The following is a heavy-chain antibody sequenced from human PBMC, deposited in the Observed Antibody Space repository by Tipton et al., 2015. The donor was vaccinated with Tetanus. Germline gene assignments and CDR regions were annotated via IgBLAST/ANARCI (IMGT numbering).Heavy chain of an antibody. D-gene: IGHD3-16*01. Sequence: TLSLTCAVYGGSFSGYYWSWIRQPPGKGLEWIGSIYYSGSTYYNPSLKSRVTISVDTSKNQFSLKLSSVTAADTAVYYCVLGGAQENLLSDYWGQGTLVTVSS. J-gene: IGHJ4*02. CDR3: VLGGAQENLLSDY. CDR2: IYYSGST. CDR1: GGSFSGYY. V-gene: IGHV4-34*01.